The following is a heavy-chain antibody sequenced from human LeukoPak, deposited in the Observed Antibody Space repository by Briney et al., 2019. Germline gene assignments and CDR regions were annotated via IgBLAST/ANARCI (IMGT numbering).Heavy chain of an antibody. CDR1: GGSISSGGYS. Sequence: PSETLSLTCAVSGGSISSGGYSWSWIRQPPGKGLEWIGYIYHSGSTYYNPFLKSRVTISVDRSKNQFSLKLSSVTAADTAVYYCARAAGPNGGDWGPYDYWGQGTLVTVSS. V-gene: IGHV4-30-2*01. CDR2: IYHSGST. D-gene: IGHD2-21*02. J-gene: IGHJ4*02. CDR3: ARAAGPNGGDWGPYDY.